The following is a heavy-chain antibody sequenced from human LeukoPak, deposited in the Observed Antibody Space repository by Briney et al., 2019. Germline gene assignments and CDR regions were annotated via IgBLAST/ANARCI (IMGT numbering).Heavy chain of an antibody. J-gene: IGHJ4*02. D-gene: IGHD6-13*01. CDR1: GYTFTSYG. Sequence: ASVKVSCKASGYTFTSYGISWVRQAPGQGLEWMGWISAYNGNTNYAQKLQGRVTMTTDTSTSTAYMELSSLRSEDTAVYYCARGGDTAAGTEGPFDYWGQGTLVTVSS. V-gene: IGHV1-18*01. CDR3: ARGGDTAAGTEGPFDY. CDR2: ISAYNGNT.